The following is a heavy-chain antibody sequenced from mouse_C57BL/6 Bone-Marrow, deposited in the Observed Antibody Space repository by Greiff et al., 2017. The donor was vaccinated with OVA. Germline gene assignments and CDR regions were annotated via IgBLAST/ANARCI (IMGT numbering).Heavy chain of an antibody. CDR2: INPGSGGT. J-gene: IGHJ2*01. CDR1: GYAFTNYL. CDR3: ARTLEDY. V-gene: IGHV1-54*01. Sequence: QVQLQQSGAELVRPGTSLKVSCKASGYAFTNYLIEWVKQRPGQGLEWIGVINPGSGGTNYNEKFKGKATLTADKSSSTAYMQLSSLTSEDSAVYFCARTLEDYWGQGTTLTVSS.